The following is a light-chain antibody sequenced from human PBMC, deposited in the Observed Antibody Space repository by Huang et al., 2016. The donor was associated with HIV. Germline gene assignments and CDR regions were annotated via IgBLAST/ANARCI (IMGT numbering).Light chain of an antibody. Sequence: EIVMTQSPATLSVSPGERAALSCRASHSVYTNLAWYQQKPGQAPRLLIYYASTRATGIPVRFSGSGSGTEFTLTISSLQSEDFAVYYCQQYNGWPPKYTFGQGTKLEIK. CDR2: YAS. CDR3: QQYNGWPPKYT. CDR1: HSVYTN. V-gene: IGKV3-15*01. J-gene: IGKJ2*01.